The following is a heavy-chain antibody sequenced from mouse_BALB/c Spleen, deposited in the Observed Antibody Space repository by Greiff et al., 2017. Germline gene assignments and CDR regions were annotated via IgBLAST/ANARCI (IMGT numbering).Heavy chain of an antibody. CDR3: ARLDYYGSSYAMDY. CDR2: IYPGDGDT. CDR1: GYAFSSSW. V-gene: IGHV1-82*01. D-gene: IGHD1-1*01. Sequence: QVQLKQSGPELVKPGASVKISCKASGYAFSSSWMNWVKQRPGQGLEWIGRIYPGDGDTNYNGKFKGKATLTADKSSSTAYMQLSSLTSVDSAVYFCARLDYYGSSYAMDYWGQGTSVTVSS. J-gene: IGHJ4*01.